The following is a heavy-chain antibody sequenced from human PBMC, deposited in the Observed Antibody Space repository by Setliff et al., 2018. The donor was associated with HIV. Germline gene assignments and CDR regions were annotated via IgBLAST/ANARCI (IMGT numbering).Heavy chain of an antibody. CDR2: ISNSGTSI. CDR3: ARDGVAAGLYFDQ. V-gene: IGHV3-48*03. J-gene: IGHJ4*02. CDR1: GFTFSSYE. Sequence: GGSLRLSCAASGFTFSSYEMNWVRQAPGKGLEWVSYISNSGTSIYYAESVKGRFTISRDNAKNSLYLQMNSLRADDTAVYYCARDGVAAGLYFDQWGQGALVTVSS. D-gene: IGHD6-13*01.